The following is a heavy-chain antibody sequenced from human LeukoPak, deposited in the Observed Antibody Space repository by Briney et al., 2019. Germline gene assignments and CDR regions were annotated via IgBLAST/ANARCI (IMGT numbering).Heavy chain of an antibody. V-gene: IGHV3-48*03. CDR2: ISNSGNTI. Sequence: PGGSLRLSCVGSGLTFSSYDMNWVRQAPGKGLEWISYISNSGNTIYYADSVKGRFTIARDNAKYSLYLQMNSLRAEDTAVYYCDTRPRYWGQGTLVTVSS. CDR1: GLTFSSYD. J-gene: IGHJ4*02. CDR3: DTRPRY.